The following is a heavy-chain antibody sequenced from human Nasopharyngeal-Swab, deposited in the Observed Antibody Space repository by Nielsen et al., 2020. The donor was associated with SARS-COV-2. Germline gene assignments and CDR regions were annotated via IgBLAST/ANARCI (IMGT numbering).Heavy chain of an antibody. Sequence: GESLKISCAVSGFTFSSYAMSWVRQAPGKGLEWVSAISGSGGGTYYADSVKGRFTISRDNSKNTLYLQMNSLRADDTAVYYCAKEATLGGVGDYYYMDVWGKGTTVTVS. D-gene: IGHD3-16*01. CDR2: ISGSGGGT. J-gene: IGHJ6*03. CDR1: GFTFSSYA. CDR3: AKEATLGGVGDYYYMDV. V-gene: IGHV3-23*01.